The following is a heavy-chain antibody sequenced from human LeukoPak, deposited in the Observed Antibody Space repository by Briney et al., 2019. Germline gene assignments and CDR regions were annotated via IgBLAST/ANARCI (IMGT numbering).Heavy chain of an antibody. D-gene: IGHD6-13*01. J-gene: IGHJ4*02. CDR1: GYTFTSYG. V-gene: IGHV1-18*01. Sequence: GASVKVSCKASGYTFTSYGISWVRQAPGQGLECMGWISAYNGNTNYAQKLQGRDTMTTDTSTSTAYMELRSLRSDDTAVYYCARDRVIAADISVERGPYSFDYWGQGTLVTVSS. CDR2: ISAYNGNT. CDR3: ARDRVIAADISVERGPYSFDY.